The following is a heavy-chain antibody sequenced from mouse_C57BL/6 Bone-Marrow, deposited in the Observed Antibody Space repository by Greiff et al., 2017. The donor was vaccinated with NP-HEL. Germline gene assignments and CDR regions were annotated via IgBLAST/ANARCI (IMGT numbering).Heavy chain of an antibody. CDR1: GFTFSSYT. Sequence: EVQRVESGGGLVKPGGSLKLSCAASGFTFSSYTMSWVRQTPETRLEWVATISGGGGNTYYPDSVKGRFTISRDNAKNTLYLQMSSLRSEDTALYYCARVLYFDYWGQGTTLTVSS. CDR2: ISGGGGNT. J-gene: IGHJ2*01. V-gene: IGHV5-9*01. CDR3: ARVLYFDY.